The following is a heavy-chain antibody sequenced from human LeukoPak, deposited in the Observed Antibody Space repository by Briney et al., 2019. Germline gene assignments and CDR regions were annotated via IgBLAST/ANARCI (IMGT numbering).Heavy chain of an antibody. V-gene: IGHV4-59*01. CDR3: ARGPNSGYGRFDY. CDR1: GGSISAYY. Sequence: NPSETPSLTCTVSGGSISAYYWSWLRQPPGRGLEWIGYFYYSGSTTYNPSLRGRVTISVDTSNNQFSLKLNSVTAADAAVYYCARGPNSGYGRFDYWGQGTLVTVSS. D-gene: IGHD5-12*01. CDR2: FYYSGST. J-gene: IGHJ4*02.